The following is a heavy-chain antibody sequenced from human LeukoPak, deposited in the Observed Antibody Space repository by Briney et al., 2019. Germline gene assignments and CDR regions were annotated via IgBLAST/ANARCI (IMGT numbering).Heavy chain of an antibody. CDR2: IYTSGST. CDR1: GGSISSYY. J-gene: IGHJ5*02. Sequence: SETLSLTCTVSGGSISSYYWSWIRQPAGKGLEWIGRIYTSGSTNYNPSLKSRVTISVDTSKNQFSLKLSSVTAADTAVYYCARESTYYDFWSGYRNYNWFDPWGQGTLVTVSS. V-gene: IGHV4-4*07. CDR3: ARESTYYDFWSGYRNYNWFDP. D-gene: IGHD3-3*01.